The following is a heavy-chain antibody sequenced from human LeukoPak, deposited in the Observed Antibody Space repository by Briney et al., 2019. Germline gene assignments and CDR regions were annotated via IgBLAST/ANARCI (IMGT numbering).Heavy chain of an antibody. D-gene: IGHD2-15*01. V-gene: IGHV3-30*04. CDR2: ISYDGSNK. CDR1: GFTLSSYA. Sequence: PGRSLRLSCAASGFTLSSYAMHWVRQAPGKGLEWVAVISYDGSNKYYADSVKGRFTISRDNSKNTLYLQMNSLRAEDTAVYYCARVRCSGGSCYLTNGMDVWGKGTTVTVSS. CDR3: ARVRCSGGSCYLTNGMDV. J-gene: IGHJ6*04.